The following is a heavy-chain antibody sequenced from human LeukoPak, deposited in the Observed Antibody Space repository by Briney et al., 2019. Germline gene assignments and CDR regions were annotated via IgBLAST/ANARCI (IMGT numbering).Heavy chain of an antibody. D-gene: IGHD1-26*01. CDR2: ISGSSGST. CDR1: GFTFSIYA. V-gene: IGHV3-23*01. J-gene: IGHJ4*02. Sequence: GGSLRLSCAASGFTFSIYAMTWVRQTPGKGLEWVSGISGSSGSTFYADFVEGRFTISRDNSYNTLYLQMNGLRAEDTAVYYCAKDGRVARETELHYFDYWGQGTLVTVSS. CDR3: AKDGRVARETELHYFDY.